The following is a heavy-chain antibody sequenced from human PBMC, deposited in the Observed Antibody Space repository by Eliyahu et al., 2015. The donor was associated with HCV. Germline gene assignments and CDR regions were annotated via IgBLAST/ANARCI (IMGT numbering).Heavy chain of an antibody. D-gene: IGHD6-19*01. Sequence: QVQLQESGPGLVKPSETLSLTCTVSGGSISSYYWSWIRQSPGKGLEWIGYIYYSGSTFYNPSLKSRVTISLDTSKNQFSLKLSSVTAADTAVYYCASGGGGIAVAGTGGWFDPWGQGTLVTVSS. CDR2: IYYSGST. CDR3: ASGGGGIAVAGTGGWFDP. J-gene: IGHJ5*02. V-gene: IGHV4-59*01. CDR1: GGSISSYY.